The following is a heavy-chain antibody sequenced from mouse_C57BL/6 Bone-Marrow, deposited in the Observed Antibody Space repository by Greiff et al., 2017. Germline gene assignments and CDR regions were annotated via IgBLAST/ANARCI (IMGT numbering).Heavy chain of an antibody. CDR3: TYYGSRDFDV. Sequence: VQLQQSGAELVRPGASVKLSCTASGFNIKDDYMHWVKQRPEQGLEWIGWIDPENGDTESASQFQGKATITAATSSNTAYLPLSSLTSEDAAVFYDTYYGSRDFDVWGTGTTVTVSS. CDR1: GFNIKDDY. V-gene: IGHV14-4*01. D-gene: IGHD1-1*01. CDR2: IDPENGDT. J-gene: IGHJ1*03.